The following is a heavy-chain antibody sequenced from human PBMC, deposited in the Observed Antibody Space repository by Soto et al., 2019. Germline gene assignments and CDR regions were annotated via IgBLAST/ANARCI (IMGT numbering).Heavy chain of an antibody. Sequence: SETLSLTCTVSGGSIISYHWSWIRQPPGKGLEWIGYIYYTGTTNYNPSLKSRVTISVDTSKNQFSLKLSSVTAADTAVYYCARVSSSGRITHFDYWGQGTLVTVSS. V-gene: IGHV4-59*01. CDR3: ARVSSSGRITHFDY. CDR2: IYYTGTT. CDR1: GGSIISYH. J-gene: IGHJ4*02. D-gene: IGHD6-19*01.